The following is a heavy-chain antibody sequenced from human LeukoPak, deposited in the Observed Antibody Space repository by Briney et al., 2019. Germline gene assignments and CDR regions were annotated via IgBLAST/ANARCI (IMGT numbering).Heavy chain of an antibody. D-gene: IGHD5-18*01. CDR2: LYSGGST. CDR3: ARSRGYSYGYSYFDS. J-gene: IGHJ4*02. CDR1: GFIVSDNY. V-gene: IGHV3-53*01. Sequence: GGSLRLSCAVSGFIVSDNYMSWVRQAPGKGLEWVSVLYSGGSTYYADSVKGRFTISRDNSKNTLYLQLNSLRAEDTAVYYCARSRGYSYGYSYFDSWGQGTLVTVSS.